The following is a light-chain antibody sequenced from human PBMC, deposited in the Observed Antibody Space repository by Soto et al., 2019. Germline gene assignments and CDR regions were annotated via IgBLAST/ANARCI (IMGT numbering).Light chain of an antibody. V-gene: IGLV2-14*01. Sequence: QSALTQPTSVSGSPGQSITISCTGNSNDIGAFDYVSWYQQHPGKAPRLLIYRNNRRPSEVPDRFSGSKSGTSASLAISGLQSDDEADYYCATWDDSLNGPLFGGGTKVTVL. CDR3: ATWDDSLNGPL. CDR2: RNN. J-gene: IGLJ3*02. CDR1: SNDIGAFDY.